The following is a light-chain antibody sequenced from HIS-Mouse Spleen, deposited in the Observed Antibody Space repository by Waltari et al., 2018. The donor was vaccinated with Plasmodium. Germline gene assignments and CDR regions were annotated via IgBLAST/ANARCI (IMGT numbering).Light chain of an antibody. V-gene: IGLV3-1*01. CDR2: QDS. Sequence: SYELTQPPSVSVSPGQTASITCSGDKLGDKYACWYQQKPGQSPVLVNYQDSKRPSGIPGRFSGSNSGNTATLTISGTQAMDEADYYCQAWDSSTWVFGGGTKLTVL. J-gene: IGLJ3*02. CDR1: KLGDKY. CDR3: QAWDSSTWV.